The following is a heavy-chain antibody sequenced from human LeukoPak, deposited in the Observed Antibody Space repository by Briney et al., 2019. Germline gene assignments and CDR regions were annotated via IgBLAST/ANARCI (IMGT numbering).Heavy chain of an antibody. V-gene: IGHV4-34*01. Sequence: SETLSLTCAVYGGSFSGYYWSWIRQPPGKGLEWIGEINHSGSTNYNPSLKSRVTISVDTSKNQFSLKLSSVTAADTAVYYCARGGPRYCSGGSCYFGYWGQGALVTVSS. D-gene: IGHD2-15*01. J-gene: IGHJ4*02. CDR3: ARGGPRYCSGGSCYFGY. CDR2: INHSGST. CDR1: GGSFSGYY.